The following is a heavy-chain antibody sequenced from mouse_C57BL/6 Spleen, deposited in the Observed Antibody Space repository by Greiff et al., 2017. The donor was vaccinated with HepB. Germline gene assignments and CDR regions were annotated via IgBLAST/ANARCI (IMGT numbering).Heavy chain of an antibody. D-gene: IGHD1-1*01. CDR2: IHPNSGST. CDR1: GYTFTSYW. J-gene: IGHJ3*01. Sequence: VQLQQPGAELVKPGASVKLSCKASGYTFTSYWMHWVKQRPGQGLEWIGMIHPNSGSTNYNEKFKSKATLTVDKSSSTAYMQLSSLTSEDSAVYDCARSHSITTVVERATWFAYWGQGTLVTVSA. V-gene: IGHV1-64*01. CDR3: ARSHSITTVVERATWFAY.